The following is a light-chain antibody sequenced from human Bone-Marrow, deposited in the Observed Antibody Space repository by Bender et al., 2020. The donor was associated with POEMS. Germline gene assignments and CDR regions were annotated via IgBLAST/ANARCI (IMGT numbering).Light chain of an antibody. V-gene: IGLV1-40*01. CDR2: RNN. Sequence: QSVLTQPPSVSGAPGQRVTISCTGSSSNTGSGYDINWYQHLPGTAPKLLILRNNLRPSGVPDRFSGSKSGTSASLAITGLQAEDEGDYYCQSYDNSLGGWVFGGGTKLTVL. CDR1: SSNTGSGYD. CDR3: QSYDNSLGGWV. J-gene: IGLJ3*02.